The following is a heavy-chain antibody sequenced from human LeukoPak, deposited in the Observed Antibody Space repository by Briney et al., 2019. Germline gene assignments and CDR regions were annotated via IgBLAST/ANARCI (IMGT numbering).Heavy chain of an antibody. CDR1: GFTFSSYS. V-gene: IGHV3-48*01. CDR2: ISSSSSTI. Sequence: GGSLRLSCAASGFTFSSYSMNRVRQAPGKGLEWVSYISSSSSTIYYADSVKGRFTISRDNAKNSLYLQMNSLRAEDTAVYYCARGGGENVGYYYYGMDVWGQGTTVTVSS. D-gene: IGHD3-10*01. CDR3: ARGGGENVGYYYYGMDV. J-gene: IGHJ6*02.